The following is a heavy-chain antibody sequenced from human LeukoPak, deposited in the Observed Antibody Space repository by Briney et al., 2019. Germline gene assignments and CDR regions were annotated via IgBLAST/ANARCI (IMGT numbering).Heavy chain of an antibody. V-gene: IGHV1-69*01. CDR3: ARTHLWSGSYPFDY. Sequence: ASVKVSRKASGGTFSSYAISWVRQAPGQGPEWMGGIIPIFGTANYAQKFQGRVTITADESTSTAYMELSSLRSEDTAVYYCARTHLWSGSYPFDYWGQGTLVTVSS. J-gene: IGHJ4*02. CDR2: IIPIFGTA. D-gene: IGHD1-26*01. CDR1: GGTFSSYA.